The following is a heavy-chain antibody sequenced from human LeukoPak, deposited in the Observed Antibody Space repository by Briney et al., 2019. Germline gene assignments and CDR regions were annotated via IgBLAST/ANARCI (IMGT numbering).Heavy chain of an antibody. V-gene: IGHV1-69*13. CDR3: ARLIGRDYYYHYGKDV. CDR2: IIPIFGTA. D-gene: IGHD2/OR15-2a*01. CDR1: GGTVSSFA. Sequence: SVKLSCKASGGTVSSFAISWVRQSPGQGLGWMGGIIPIFGTATYAQKFQGRVTITADASTSTAYMELSSLRTEDTAVYYCARLIGRDYYYHYGKDVWGQGTTVTVSS. J-gene: IGHJ6*02.